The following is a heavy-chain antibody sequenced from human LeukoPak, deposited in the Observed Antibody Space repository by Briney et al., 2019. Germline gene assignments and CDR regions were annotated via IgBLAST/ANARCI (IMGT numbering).Heavy chain of an antibody. Sequence: KPSETLSLTCAVSGGSIISHNWWTWVRQPPGKGLEWIGEINHSGSTNYNPSLKSRVTISVDTSKNQFSLKLSSVTAADTAVYYCARRSNHDILTGYIIGPAFYFDYWGQGALVTVSS. CDR3: ARRSNHDILTGYIIGPAFYFDY. V-gene: IGHV4-4*02. D-gene: IGHD3-9*01. CDR2: INHSGST. J-gene: IGHJ4*02. CDR1: GGSIISHNW.